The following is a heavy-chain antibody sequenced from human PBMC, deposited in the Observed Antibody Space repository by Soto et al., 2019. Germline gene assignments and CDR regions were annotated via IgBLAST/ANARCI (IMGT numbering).Heavy chain of an antibody. CDR2: ISSSGSTI. Sequence: GVSLRLSCAASGFTFSDYYMSWIRQAPGKGLEWVSYISSSGSTIYYADSVKGRFTISRDNAKNSLYLQMNSLRAEDTAVYYCARDYGPGYSSSWKAEYFQHWGQGTLVTVSS. D-gene: IGHD6-13*01. CDR3: ARDYGPGYSSSWKAEYFQH. J-gene: IGHJ1*01. CDR1: GFTFSDYY. V-gene: IGHV3-11*01.